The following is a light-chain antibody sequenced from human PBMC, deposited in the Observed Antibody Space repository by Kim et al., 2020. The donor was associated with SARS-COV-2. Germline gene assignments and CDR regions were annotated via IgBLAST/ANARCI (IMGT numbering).Light chain of an antibody. CDR1: SDNVGAQG. CDR3: AAWDASVTAWV. Sequence: RQTATLTCTGNSDNVGAQGAAWQQQSQGHPPKLLFYGDKNRPSGVSERFSASGSGNTASLTIVGLQPEDEADYYCAAWDASVTAWVFGGGTQLTVL. V-gene: IGLV10-54*01. CDR2: GDK. J-gene: IGLJ3*02.